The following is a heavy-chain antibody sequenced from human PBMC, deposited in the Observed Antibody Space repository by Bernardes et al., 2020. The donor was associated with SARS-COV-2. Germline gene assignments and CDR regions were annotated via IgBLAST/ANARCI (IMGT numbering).Heavy chain of an antibody. Sequence: GGSLRLSCAASGFTFSSYSMNWVRQAPGKGLEWVSSISSSSSYIYYADSVKGRFTISRDNAKNSLYLQMNSLRAEDTAVYYCARTRTGIAAAGYDAFDIWGQGTMVTVSS. CDR1: GFTFSSYS. CDR3: ARTRTGIAAAGYDAFDI. CDR2: ISSSSSYI. J-gene: IGHJ3*02. V-gene: IGHV3-21*01. D-gene: IGHD6-13*01.